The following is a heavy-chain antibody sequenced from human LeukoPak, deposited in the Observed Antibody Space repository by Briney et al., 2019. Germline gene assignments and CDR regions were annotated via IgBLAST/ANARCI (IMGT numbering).Heavy chain of an antibody. CDR2: ISYDGSNK. CDR1: GFTFSSYG. CDR3: AKDLGGSGSRGVYYYYGMDV. J-gene: IGHJ6*02. Sequence: GGSLRLSCAASGFTFSSYGMHWVRQAPGKGLEWVAVISYDGSNKYYADSVKGRFTISRDNSKNTLYLQMNSLRAEDTAVYYCAKDLGGSGSRGVYYYYGMDVWAKGPRSPSP. V-gene: IGHV3-30*18. D-gene: IGHD6-19*01.